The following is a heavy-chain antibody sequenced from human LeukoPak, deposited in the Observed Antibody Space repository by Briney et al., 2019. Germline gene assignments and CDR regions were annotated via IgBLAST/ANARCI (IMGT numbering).Heavy chain of an antibody. CDR1: GFTFSSYA. J-gene: IGHJ4*02. D-gene: IGHD1-26*01. V-gene: IGHV3-48*01. CDR3: ASLASEWELPEVDY. CDR2: ISPSSTLI. Sequence: GGSLRLSCAASGFTFSSYAMNWVRQAPGTGLEWVSYISPSSTLIYYADSVKGRFTISRDNAKKSLFLQMNSLRAEETAVYYCASLASEWELPEVDYWGLGTLVTVSS.